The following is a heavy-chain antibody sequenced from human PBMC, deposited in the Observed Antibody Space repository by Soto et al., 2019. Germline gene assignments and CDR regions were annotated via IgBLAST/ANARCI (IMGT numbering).Heavy chain of an antibody. CDR2: IKQDGSEK. Sequence: GGSLRLSCAASGFAFSSYWMNWVRQAPGKGLEWVANIKQDGSEKYYVDSVKGRFTISRDNAKNSLYPQMNRLRDEDTAVYYCAREGYNYNMDVWGKGTTVTISS. D-gene: IGHD1-20*01. J-gene: IGHJ6*03. CDR1: GFAFSSYW. V-gene: IGHV3-7*01. CDR3: AREGYNYNMDV.